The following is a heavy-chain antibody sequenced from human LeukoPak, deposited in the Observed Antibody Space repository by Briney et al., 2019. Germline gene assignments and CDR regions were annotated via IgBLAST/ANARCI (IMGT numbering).Heavy chain of an antibody. CDR2: ISGSGGST. Sequence: GGSLRLSCAASGFTFSSYAMSWVRQAPGKGLEWVSAISGSGGSTYYADSVKGRFTISRDNSKNTLYLQMNSLRAEDTAVYYCAKGEAASSWYRYYYYMDVWGKGTTVTVSS. J-gene: IGHJ6*03. CDR1: GFTFSSYA. CDR3: AKGEAASSWYRYYYYMDV. V-gene: IGHV3-23*01. D-gene: IGHD6-13*01.